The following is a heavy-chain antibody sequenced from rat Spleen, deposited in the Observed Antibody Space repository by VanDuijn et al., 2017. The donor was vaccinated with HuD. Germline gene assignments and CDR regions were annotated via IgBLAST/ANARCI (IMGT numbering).Heavy chain of an antibody. CDR1: GFTFSDYY. D-gene: IGHD5-1*01. J-gene: IGHJ2*01. V-gene: IGHV5-7*01. CDR2: ISYDGSST. CDR3: ARGAGVDY. Sequence: EVQLVESGGGLVQPGRSLKLSCAASGFTFSDYYMAWVRQAPTKGLEWVATISYDGSSTYYRDSVKGRFTISRDTAKNTLYLQMDSLRSEDTATYYCARGAGVDYWGQGVMVTVSS.